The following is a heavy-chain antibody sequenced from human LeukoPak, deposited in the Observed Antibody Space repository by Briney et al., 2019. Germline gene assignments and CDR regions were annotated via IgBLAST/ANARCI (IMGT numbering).Heavy chain of an antibody. CDR3: STNGWYCLDH. V-gene: IGHV4-61*08. J-gene: IGHJ1*01. CDR2: IYYSGST. D-gene: IGHD6-19*01. CDR1: GGSISSGGYY. Sequence: SETLSLTCTVSGGSISSGGYYWSWIRQHPGKGLEWIGYIYYSGSTYYNPSLMSRASISVDTSKNQFSLKLDSLTAADTAVYYCSTNGWYCLDHWGQGALVTVSS.